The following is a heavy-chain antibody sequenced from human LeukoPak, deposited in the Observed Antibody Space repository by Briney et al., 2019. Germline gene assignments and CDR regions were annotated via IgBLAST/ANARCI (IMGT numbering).Heavy chain of an antibody. J-gene: IGHJ4*02. CDR1: GYTFTTYA. CDR2: INTDTGNP. Sequence: GASVKVSCKASGYTFTTYAIHWVRQAPGQGLEWMGWINTDTGNPTYAQGFTGRFVFSLDTPVSTAYLQISSLKAEDSAVYYCARGYGDYLHYYFEYWGQGTLVTVSS. CDR3: ARGYGDYLHYYFEY. V-gene: IGHV7-4-1*02. D-gene: IGHD4-17*01.